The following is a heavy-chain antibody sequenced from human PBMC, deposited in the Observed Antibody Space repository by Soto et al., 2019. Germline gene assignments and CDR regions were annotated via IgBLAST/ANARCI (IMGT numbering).Heavy chain of an antibody. J-gene: IGHJ4*02. CDR2: MNPNSGNT. CDR1: GYTFTSHD. CDR3: ARWDYGYYARFDY. D-gene: IGHD4-17*01. Sequence: QVQLVQSGAEVKKSGASVKVSCKASGYTFTSHDINWVRQATGQGLEWMGWMNPNSGNTGYAQKFQGRVTMTRNTYRSKAYMELSSLRSEDTAVYYCARWDYGYYARFDYWGQGTLVTVSS. V-gene: IGHV1-8*01.